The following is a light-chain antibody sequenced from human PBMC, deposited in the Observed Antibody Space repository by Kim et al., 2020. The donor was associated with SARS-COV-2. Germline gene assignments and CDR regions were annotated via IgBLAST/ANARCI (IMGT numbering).Light chain of an antibody. V-gene: IGLV2-23*02. CDR1: SSNVGTYNL. CDR3: CSYAGSNSWV. CDR2: EVT. J-gene: IGLJ3*02. Sequence: QSALTQPASVSGSPGQSITISCTGTSSNVGTYNLVSWYQYHPGKAPKLMIYEVTNRPSGVSTRFSGSKSGNTASLTISGLQAEDETDYYCCSYAGSNSWVFGGGTQLTVL.